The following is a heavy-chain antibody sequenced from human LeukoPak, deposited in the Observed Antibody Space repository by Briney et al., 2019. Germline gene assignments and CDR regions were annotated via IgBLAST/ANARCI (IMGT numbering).Heavy chain of an antibody. D-gene: IGHD3-16*01. V-gene: IGHV1-18*01. CDR1: GYSFTRNG. J-gene: IGHJ4*02. CDR2: ISINSGNT. CDR3: ARDVNYAFDY. Sequence: ASVKVSCKPSGYSFTRNGISWVRQAPGQGLEWMGWISINSGNTKYAQKFQDRVTLATDTSTSTAYMELRSLRSDDTAVYYCARDVNYAFDYWGQGTLVTVSS.